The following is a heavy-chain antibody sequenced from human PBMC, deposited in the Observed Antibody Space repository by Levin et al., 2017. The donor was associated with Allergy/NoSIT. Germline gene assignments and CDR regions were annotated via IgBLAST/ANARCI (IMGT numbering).Heavy chain of an antibody. Sequence: ASVKVSCKAAGYRFTNYGMSWVRQAPGQGLEWMGWISGYNGDTKYAERFQDRVTMTTDTSTTTVYMELRRLKSDDTAVYYCARERGILRFLEWPLSGMDVWGQGTTVTVSS. CDR2: ISGYNGDT. D-gene: IGHD3-3*01. J-gene: IGHJ6*02. CDR3: ARERGILRFLEWPLSGMDV. CDR1: GYRFTNYG. V-gene: IGHV1-18*01.